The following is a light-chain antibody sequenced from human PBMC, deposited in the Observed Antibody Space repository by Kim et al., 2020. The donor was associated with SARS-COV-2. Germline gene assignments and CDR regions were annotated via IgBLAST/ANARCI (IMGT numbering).Light chain of an antibody. CDR1: QGINNL. V-gene: IGKV1-12*01. J-gene: IGKJ3*01. CDR3: QQSISPFT. CDR2: AAS. Sequence: SAAVGDRITITCRASQGINNLLGWYQQKPGKAPKLLIYAASNLQSGVPSRFSVSGSGTDFTLTISSLQPEDFATYYCQQSISPFTFGPGTKVDIK.